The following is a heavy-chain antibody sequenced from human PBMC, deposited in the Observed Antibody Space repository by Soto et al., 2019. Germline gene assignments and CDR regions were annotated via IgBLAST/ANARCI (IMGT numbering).Heavy chain of an antibody. CDR3: VRGGGVKAIYDY. Sequence: TLSLTCTVSGGSIRSGCYSWSWIRQPPGKGLEWIGYIYRSGSTYYNPSLKSRVTISVDTSKNQFSLKLSSVTAADTAVYYGVRGGGVKAIYDYWGQGTLVTVSS. V-gene: IGHV4-30-2*01. J-gene: IGHJ4*02. CDR1: GGSIRSGCYS. D-gene: IGHD2-21*01. CDR2: IYRSGST.